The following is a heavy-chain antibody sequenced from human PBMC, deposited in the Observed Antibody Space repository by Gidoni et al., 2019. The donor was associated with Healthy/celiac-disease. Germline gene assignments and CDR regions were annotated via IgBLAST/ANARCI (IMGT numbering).Heavy chain of an antibody. CDR1: GFPFSSYA. V-gene: IGHV3-30-3*01. Sequence: QVQLVESGGGVVQPGRSLRLSCAASGFPFSSYAMHWVRQAPGQGLEWVAVISYDGSNKYYADSVKGRFTISRDNSKNTLYLQMNSLRAEDTAVYYCARDRGGSYPLSFDYWGQGTLVTVSS. J-gene: IGHJ4*02. CDR2: ISYDGSNK. D-gene: IGHD1-26*01. CDR3: ARDRGGSYPLSFDY.